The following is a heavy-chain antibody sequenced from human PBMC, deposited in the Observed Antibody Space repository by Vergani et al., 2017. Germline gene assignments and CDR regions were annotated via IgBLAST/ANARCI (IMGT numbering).Heavy chain of an antibody. CDR2: SNHSGTI. CDR3: ASKRGACRAAYCHSYDF. V-gene: IGHV4-34*01. CDR1: GGSLSGYY. J-gene: IGHJ4*02. Sequence: QVQLQQWGPGLLKPSETLSLTCAVYGGSLSGYYWSWIRLAPGKGLEWIGESNHSGTINYNPTLKSPFNVSIDTARDHFSLKLRSVSAADTDVYFCASKRGACRAAYCHSYDFWGPGTLVGVSS. D-gene: IGHD2-15*01.